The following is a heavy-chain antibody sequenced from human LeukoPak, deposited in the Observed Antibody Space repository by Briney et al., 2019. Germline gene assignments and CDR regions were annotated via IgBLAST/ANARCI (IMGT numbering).Heavy chain of an antibody. Sequence: GGSLKLSCAASGFTFSGSAMHWVRQASGKGLEWVGRIRSKANSYATAYAASVKGRFTISRDDSKNTAYLQMNSLKTEDTAVYYCTRRVAAAAPLDYWGQGTLVTVSS. D-gene: IGHD6-13*01. CDR3: TRRVAAAAPLDY. CDR1: GFTFSGSA. J-gene: IGHJ4*02. V-gene: IGHV3-73*01. CDR2: IRSKANSYAT.